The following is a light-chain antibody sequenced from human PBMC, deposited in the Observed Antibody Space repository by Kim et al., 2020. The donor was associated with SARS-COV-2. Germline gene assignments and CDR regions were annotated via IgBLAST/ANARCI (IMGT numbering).Light chain of an antibody. J-gene: IGLJ2*01. CDR3: QTWGTGIHEV. CDR2: LNSDGSH. CDR1: MGHSSDA. V-gene: IGLV4-69*01. Sequence: VKPTCPRSMGHSSDASAWHQQQPEKGPGYSMKLNSDGSHSKGDGIPDRFSGSSSGAERYLTISSLQSEDEADYYCQTWGTGIHEVFGGGTQLTVL.